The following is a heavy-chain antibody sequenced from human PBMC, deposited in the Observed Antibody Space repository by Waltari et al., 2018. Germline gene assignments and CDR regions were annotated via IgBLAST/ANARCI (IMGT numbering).Heavy chain of an antibody. CDR1: GGTFSTYV. J-gene: IGHJ4*02. Sequence: VQLVQSGAEVKEPGSSVKVSCKASGGTFSTYVIIWVRHAPGQGLEWMGGIIPIFGTANHAQKFQGRVTITADESTRTVYMDLNRLRSEDTAVYYCARGRGFDYWGQGTLVTVSS. V-gene: IGHV1-69*12. CDR3: ARGRGFDY. CDR2: IIPIFGTA.